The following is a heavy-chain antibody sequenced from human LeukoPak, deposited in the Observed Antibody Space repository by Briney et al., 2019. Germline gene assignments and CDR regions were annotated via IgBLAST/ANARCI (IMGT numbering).Heavy chain of an antibody. D-gene: IGHD3-3*01. CDR3: ARGLHTRLDY. Sequence: PSETLSLTCTVSGGSISSYYWSWIRQPPGKGLEWIGYIYYSGSTNYNPSLKSRVTISVDTSKNQFSLKLSSVTAADTAVYYFARGLHTRLDYSGQGTLVTVSS. CDR1: GGSISSYY. J-gene: IGHJ4*02. CDR2: IYYSGST. V-gene: IGHV4-59*01.